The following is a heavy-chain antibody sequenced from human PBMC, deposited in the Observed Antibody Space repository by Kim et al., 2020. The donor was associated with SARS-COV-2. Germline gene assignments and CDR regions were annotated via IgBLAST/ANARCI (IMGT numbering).Heavy chain of an antibody. Sequence: SLKSRVTISVDTSKNQFSLKLSSVTAADTAVYYCARAQFRYGYSFYGMDVWGQGTTVTVSS. CDR3: ARAQFRYGYSFYGMDV. J-gene: IGHJ6*02. D-gene: IGHD5-18*01. V-gene: IGHV4-34*13.